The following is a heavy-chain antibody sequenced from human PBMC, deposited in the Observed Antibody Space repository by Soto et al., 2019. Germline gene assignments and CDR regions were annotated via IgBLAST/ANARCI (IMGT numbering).Heavy chain of an antibody. CDR1: GGSISSNY. D-gene: IGHD6-13*01. J-gene: IGHJ4*02. CDR3: ARYRREAVAGYTLDN. CDR2: VYNRGST. Sequence: SETLSLTCTVSGGSISSNYWTWIRHPPGKGLEWIGYVYNRGSTNYNPSLKSRVTISEDTSKSQFSLKVNPMTAADTAVYYCARYRREAVAGYTLDNWGQGILVTVSS. V-gene: IGHV4-59*01.